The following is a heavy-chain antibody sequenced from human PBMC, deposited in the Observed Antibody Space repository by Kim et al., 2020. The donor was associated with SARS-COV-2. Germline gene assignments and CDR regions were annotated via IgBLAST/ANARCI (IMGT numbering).Heavy chain of an antibody. Sequence: GGSLRLSCVASGFSFTTNWMSWVRQAPGKGLEWVAKIKEDGTEKYYAESVEGRFTISRDNAKKSLFLQMSSLSADDTAVYYCVRERKYCLDYWGRGTLVTVSS. CDR1: GFSFTTNW. CDR2: IKEDGTEK. J-gene: IGHJ4*02. V-gene: IGHV3-7*01. CDR3: VRERKYCLDY. D-gene: IGHD2-8*02.